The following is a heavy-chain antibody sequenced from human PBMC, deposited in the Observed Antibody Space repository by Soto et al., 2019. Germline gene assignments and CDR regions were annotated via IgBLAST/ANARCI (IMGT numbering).Heavy chain of an antibody. CDR2: ISYDGSNK. J-gene: IGHJ4*02. CDR1: EFPFSNYG. CDR3: AVGQYYFDY. Sequence: QVQLVESGGGVVQPGRSLRLSCAASEFPFSNYGMHWVRQAPGKGLEWVAHISYDGSNKHYADSVKGRFTISRDNSKNMLFLQMSSLRTEDTAVYYCAVGQYYFDYCGQGTRVSVSS. V-gene: IGHV3-30*03.